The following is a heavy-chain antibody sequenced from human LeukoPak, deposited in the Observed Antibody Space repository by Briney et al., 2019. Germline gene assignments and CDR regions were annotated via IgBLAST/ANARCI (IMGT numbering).Heavy chain of an antibody. CDR1: GGTFSSYA. J-gene: IGHJ4*02. CDR2: ISAYNGNT. D-gene: IGHD1-26*01. Sequence: ASVKVSCKASGGTFSSYAISWVRQAPGQGLEWMGWISAYNGNTNYAQKLQGRVTMTTDTSTSTAYMELRSLRSDDTAVYYCARDLAYSGSYYFDYWGQGTLVTVSS. CDR3: ARDLAYSGSYYFDY. V-gene: IGHV1-18*01.